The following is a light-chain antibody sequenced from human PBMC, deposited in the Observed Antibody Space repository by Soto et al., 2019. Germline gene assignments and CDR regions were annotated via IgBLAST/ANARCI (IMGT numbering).Light chain of an antibody. CDR2: DAS. Sequence: EIVLTQSPATLSLSPGERATLSCMASQSVSSYLAWYQQKPGQAPRLLIYDASNRATGIPARFSGSGSGTDFTLNISSLEPEDFAVYYYRQRSNWPPVTFGGGTKVEIK. CDR3: RQRSNWPPVT. CDR1: QSVSSY. V-gene: IGKV3-11*01. J-gene: IGKJ4*01.